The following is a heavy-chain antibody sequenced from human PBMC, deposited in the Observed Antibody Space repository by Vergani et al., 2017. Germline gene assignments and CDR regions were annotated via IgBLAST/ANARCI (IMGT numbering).Heavy chain of an antibody. V-gene: IGHV4-59*01. D-gene: IGHD2-2*01. CDR3: ARVYCSMAGDVPYYYYMDG. CDR2: IYYSGST. Sequence: QVQLQESGPGPVKPSETLSLTRTVPGGSISSYYWSWIRQPPGKGLEWIGYIYYSGSTNYNPPPKSRVTIPVATSKNQFSLKLSSVTAADTAVYYCARVYCSMAGDVPYYYYMDGWSKGTTVTVSS. J-gene: IGHJ6*03. CDR1: GGSISSYY.